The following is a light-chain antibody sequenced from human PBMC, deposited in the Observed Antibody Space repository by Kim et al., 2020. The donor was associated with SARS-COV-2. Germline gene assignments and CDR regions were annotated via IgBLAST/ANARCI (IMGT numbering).Light chain of an antibody. CDR2: DVS. Sequence: QSALTQPDSVSGSPGQSITISCTGTSSDVGGYNYVSWYQQHPGKAPKLMIYDVSNRPSGVSNRFSGSKSGNTASLTISGLQAEDEADYYCSSYTSSSTWVFGGGTQLTVL. J-gene: IGLJ3*02. V-gene: IGLV2-14*03. CDR1: SSDVGGYNY. CDR3: SSYTSSSTWV.